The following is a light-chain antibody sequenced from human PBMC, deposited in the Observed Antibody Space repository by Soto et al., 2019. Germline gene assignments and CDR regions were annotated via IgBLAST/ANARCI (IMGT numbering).Light chain of an antibody. V-gene: IGKV2-28*01. Sequence: DIVMTQSPLSLPVTPGEPASISCRSSQSLLHSNGYYYVDWYLQKPGQSPPLLIYVGSNRAAGVPDRLSGSGSGTDFTPKTSRVEAEDVGDYYCMQALQTRTFGQGTKVDIK. CDR2: VGS. J-gene: IGKJ1*01. CDR1: QSLLHSNGYYY. CDR3: MQALQTRT.